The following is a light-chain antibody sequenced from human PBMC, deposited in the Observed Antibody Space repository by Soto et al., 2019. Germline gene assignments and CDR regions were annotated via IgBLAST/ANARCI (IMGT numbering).Light chain of an antibody. V-gene: IGKV1-33*01. CDR3: QQYDNLPLT. CDR2: DAS. Sequence: DFQMTQSPSSLSASVGDRVTITCQASQDIRNFLNWYQQRPGEAPNLLIYDASNLETGVPSRFSGSGSGTDFSFTITTVQPEDSAIYYCQQYDNLPLTFGQGTRLEIK. CDR1: QDIRNF. J-gene: IGKJ5*01.